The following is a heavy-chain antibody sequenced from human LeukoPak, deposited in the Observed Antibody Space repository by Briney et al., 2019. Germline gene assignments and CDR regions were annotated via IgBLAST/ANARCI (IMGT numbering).Heavy chain of an antibody. CDR1: GFTFDDYA. CDR3: AKGSDYGIDY. J-gene: IGHJ4*02. V-gene: IGHV3-43*02. Sequence: RPGGSLRLSCAASGFTFDDYAMHWVRQAPGKVLEWVSLISGDGGSTYYADSVKGRFTISRDNTKNSLYLQMNSLRTEDTALYYCAKGSDYGIDYWGQGTLVTVSS. CDR2: ISGDGGST. D-gene: IGHD4-17*01.